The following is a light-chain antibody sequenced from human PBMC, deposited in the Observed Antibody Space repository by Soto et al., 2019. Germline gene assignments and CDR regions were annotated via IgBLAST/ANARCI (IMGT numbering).Light chain of an antibody. CDR1: QGISSY. CDR2: AAS. CDR3: QQYYSYPPWT. V-gene: IGKV1-8*01. Sequence: AIRMTQSPSSLSASTGDRVTITRRASQGISSYLAWYQQKPGKAPKLLIYAASTLQSGVPSRFSGSGSGTDFTLTISCLQSEDFATYHCQQYYSYPPWTFGQGTKVDIK. J-gene: IGKJ1*01.